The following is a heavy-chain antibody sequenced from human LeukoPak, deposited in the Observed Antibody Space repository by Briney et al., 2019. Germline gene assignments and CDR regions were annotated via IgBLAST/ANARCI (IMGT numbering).Heavy chain of an antibody. J-gene: IGHJ4*02. CDR1: DGSINSGTYY. CDR3: ARLLCGGGNCRSYFDY. D-gene: IGHD2-21*01. CDR2: IYYSGST. V-gene: IGHV4-39*01. Sequence: SETLSLTCSVSDGSINSGTYYWAWIRQPPGKGLEWIGSIYYSGSTYYNPSLKSRVTISIDMSKNQFSLKLSSVTAADTALYSCARLLCGGGNCRSYFDYWGQGILVTVSS.